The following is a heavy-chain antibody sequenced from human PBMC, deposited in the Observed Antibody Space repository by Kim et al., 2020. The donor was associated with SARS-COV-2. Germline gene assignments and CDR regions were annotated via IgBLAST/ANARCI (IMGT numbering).Heavy chain of an antibody. D-gene: IGHD3-9*01. V-gene: IGHV1-18*01. CDR1: GYTFTGYG. Sequence: ASVKVSCKASGYTFTGYGISWVRQAPGQGLEWMGWINPYNGDTYYAQKIQGRVTMTTDTSTGTAYMELRSLRFDDTAIYYCARRLTGVTPYYGLDVWGQGTTVTVSS. CDR3: ARRLTGVTPYYGLDV. J-gene: IGHJ6*02. CDR2: INPYNGDT.